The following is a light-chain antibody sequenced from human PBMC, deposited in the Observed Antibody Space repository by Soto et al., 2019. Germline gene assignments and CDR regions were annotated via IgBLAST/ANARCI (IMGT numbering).Light chain of an antibody. CDR3: QQSFSSPPWT. CDR1: QSISSY. V-gene: IGKV1-39*01. J-gene: IGKJ1*01. Sequence: DIQMTQSPSSLSASVGDRVTITCRASQSISSYLNWYQQKPGKAPNLLIYAASSLRSGVPSRFSGSGSGTDFTLTISSLQPEDFATYYCQQSFSSPPWTFGQGTKVDIK. CDR2: AAS.